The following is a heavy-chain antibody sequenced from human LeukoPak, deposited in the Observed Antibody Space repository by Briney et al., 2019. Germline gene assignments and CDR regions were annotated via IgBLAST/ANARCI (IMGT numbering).Heavy chain of an antibody. Sequence: PSETLSLTCAVYGESFDGFYWNWIRQPPGKGLEWIGEINYSGMSDYNPALKSRVPISADSSKRQFSLDLTSVTAADTAVYYCAIRLATSRLATATTWFDPWGQGTLVSVSS. D-gene: IGHD3-9*01. J-gene: IGHJ5*02. CDR1: GESFDGFY. V-gene: IGHV4-34*01. CDR3: AIRLATSRLATATTWFDP. CDR2: INYSGMS.